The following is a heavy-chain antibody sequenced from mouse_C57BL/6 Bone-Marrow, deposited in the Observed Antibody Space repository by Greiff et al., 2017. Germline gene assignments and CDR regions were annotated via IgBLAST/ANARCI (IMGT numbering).Heavy chain of an antibody. CDR2: IWSGGST. Sequence: VKLVESGPGLVQPSQSLSITCTVSGFSLTSYGVHWVRQSPGKGLEWLGVIWSGGSTDYNAAFISRLSISKDNSKSQVFFKMNSLQADDTAIYYCARYEYDGGFDYWGQGTTLTVSS. D-gene: IGHD2-4*01. J-gene: IGHJ2*01. CDR1: GFSLTSYG. V-gene: IGHV2-2*01. CDR3: ARYEYDGGFDY.